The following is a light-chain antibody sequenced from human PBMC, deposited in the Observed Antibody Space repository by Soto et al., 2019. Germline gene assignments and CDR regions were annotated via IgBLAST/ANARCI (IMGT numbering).Light chain of an antibody. CDR2: AAS. CDR1: QGISSY. J-gene: IGKJ1*01. V-gene: IGKV1-8*01. Sequence: AIRMTQSPSSFSASTGDRVTITCRASQGISSYLAWYQQKPGKAPKLLIYAASTLQSGVPSRFSGSGSGTDFTLTISCLQSEDFATYYCQQYYSDPPTFGQGTKV. CDR3: QQYYSDPPT.